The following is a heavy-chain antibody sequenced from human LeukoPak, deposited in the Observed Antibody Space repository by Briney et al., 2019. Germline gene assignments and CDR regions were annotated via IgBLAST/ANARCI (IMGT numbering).Heavy chain of an antibody. Sequence: GGSLRLSCAASGFSFSDYWIHWVRQAPGQGLVWLSRINTDGSTINYAHSVKGRLTISRDNAKDTLYLQKNNLRAEDTAVYYCARAGYYRLEYWGQGTLVTVSS. V-gene: IGHV3-74*01. CDR2: INTDGSTI. D-gene: IGHD3-10*01. CDR3: ARAGYYRLEY. J-gene: IGHJ4*02. CDR1: GFSFSDYW.